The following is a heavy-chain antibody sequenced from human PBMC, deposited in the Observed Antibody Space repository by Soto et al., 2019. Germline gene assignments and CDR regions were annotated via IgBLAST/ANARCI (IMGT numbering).Heavy chain of an antibody. CDR2: VYYSGST. Sequence: QLQLQESGPGLVKPSETLSLTSTVSGVPISSSSYYWGWIRQPPGKGLEWIGRVYYSGSTYYNPSLWSRVTISVYTSKNQFSIKLRSVTAADTAVYYCARRGSSCWYGYWGQGTRVTVSS. CDR3: ARRGSSCWYGY. V-gene: IGHV4-39*01. D-gene: IGHD6-13*01. J-gene: IGHJ4*02. CDR1: GVPISSSSYY.